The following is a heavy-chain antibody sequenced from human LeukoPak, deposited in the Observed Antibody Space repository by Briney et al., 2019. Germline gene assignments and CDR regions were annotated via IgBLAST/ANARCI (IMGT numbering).Heavy chain of an antibody. Sequence: PGGSLRLSCAASGFTFSNHGMNWVRQAPGKGLEWVSVISGGSYNTYYAVSVKGRFTISRDNSKNTLYLQMNSLRAEDTAVYYCAKSPPDYIVVVTGFDYWGQGTLVTVSS. CDR2: ISGGSYNT. CDR1: GFTFSNHG. J-gene: IGHJ4*02. CDR3: AKSPPDYIVVVTGFDY. V-gene: IGHV3-23*01. D-gene: IGHD2-21*02.